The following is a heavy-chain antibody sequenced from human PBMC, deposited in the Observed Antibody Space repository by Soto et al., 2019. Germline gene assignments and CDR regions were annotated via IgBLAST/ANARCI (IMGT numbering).Heavy chain of an antibody. V-gene: IGHV3-23*01. Sequence: GGSLRLSCAASGFAFSSYGMTWVRQAPGKGLEWVSSVDGSGGATYYAGSVKGRFTMSRDNSKNRLFLQLNSLRAEDTALYYCAKETSAHCAGGTCHLSRFTSWGQGTLVTVSS. CDR2: VDGSGGAT. CDR3: AKETSAHCAGGTCHLSRFTS. CDR1: GFAFSSYG. D-gene: IGHD2-8*02. J-gene: IGHJ5*02.